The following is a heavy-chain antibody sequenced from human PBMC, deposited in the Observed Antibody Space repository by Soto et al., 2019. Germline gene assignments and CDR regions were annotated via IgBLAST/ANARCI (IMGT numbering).Heavy chain of an antibody. CDR1: GFTVSSNY. Sequence: VGSLRLSCAASGFTVSSNYMSWVRQAPGKGLEWVSVIYSGGSTYYADSVKGRFTISRDNSKNTLYLQMNSLRAEDTAVYYCARDVHCSGGSCYSGNYWGQGTLVTVSS. D-gene: IGHD2-15*01. V-gene: IGHV3-53*01. CDR2: IYSGGST. J-gene: IGHJ4*02. CDR3: ARDVHCSGGSCYSGNY.